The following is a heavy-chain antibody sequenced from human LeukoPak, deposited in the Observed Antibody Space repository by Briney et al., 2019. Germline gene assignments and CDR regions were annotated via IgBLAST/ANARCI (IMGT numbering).Heavy chain of an antibody. Sequence: GGSLRLSCAASGLTFSSYWMSWVRQAPGKGLEWVANIKQDGSEKYYMDSVKGRFTISRDTAKNSLYLQMNSLRAEDTAVYYCARGYSGYDWAPDYWGQGTLVTVSS. CDR3: ARGYSGYDWAPDY. V-gene: IGHV3-7*04. J-gene: IGHJ4*02. CDR1: GLTFSSYW. CDR2: IKQDGSEK. D-gene: IGHD5-12*01.